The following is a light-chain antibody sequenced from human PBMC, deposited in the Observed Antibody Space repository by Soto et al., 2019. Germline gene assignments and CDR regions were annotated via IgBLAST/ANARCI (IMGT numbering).Light chain of an antibody. CDR2: AAS. J-gene: IGKJ5*01. CDR1: QGISTY. V-gene: IGKV1-9*01. CDR3: QQLDSYPIT. Sequence: IQLTQYPSSLSASVGDRVTITCRASQGISTYLAWYQQKPGKAPKLLISAASTLRSGVPSRFSGSGSGTDFTLTISSLQPEDFATYYCQQLDSYPITFGRGTRLEIK.